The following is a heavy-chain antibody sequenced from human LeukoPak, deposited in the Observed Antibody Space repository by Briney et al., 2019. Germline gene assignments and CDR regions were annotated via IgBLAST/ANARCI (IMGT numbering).Heavy chain of an antibody. CDR3: ARRNMVRGVIDWFDP. J-gene: IGHJ5*02. CDR2: IYYSGST. V-gene: IGHV4-59*01. Sequence: PSETLSLTCTVSGGSISSYYWSWIRQPPGKGLEWIGYIYYSGSTNYNPSLKSRATISVDTSKNQFSLKLSSVTAADTAVYYCARRNMVRGVIDWFDPWGQGTLVTVSS. D-gene: IGHD3-10*01. CDR1: GGSISSYY.